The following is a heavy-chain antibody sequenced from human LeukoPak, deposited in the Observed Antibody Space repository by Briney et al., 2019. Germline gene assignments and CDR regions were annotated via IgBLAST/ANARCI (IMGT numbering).Heavy chain of an antibody. CDR3: VKDLSARDVDY. CDR1: AFSFRRSG. CDR2: ISKNGGNT. Sequence: GALPLPSLRPAFSFRRSGINWLRQPPARGLEYVSAISKNGGNTYYVDSVKGRFTISRDNSKNTLYLQMNSLRVEDTAVYFCVKDLSARDVDYWGQGTLVTVSS. D-gene: IGHD3-3*01. V-gene: IGHV3-64D*06. J-gene: IGHJ4*02.